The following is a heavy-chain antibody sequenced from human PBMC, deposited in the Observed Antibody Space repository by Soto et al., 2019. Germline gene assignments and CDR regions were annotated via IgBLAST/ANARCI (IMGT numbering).Heavy chain of an antibody. J-gene: IGHJ4*02. CDR1: GGSISSGGYS. V-gene: IGHV4-30-2*01. D-gene: IGHD4-17*01. Sequence: SETLSLTCAVSGGSISSGGYSWSWIRQPPGKGLEWIGYIYHSGSTYYNPSLKSRVTISVDRSKNQFSLKLSSVTAADTAVYYCASTEYGDYDYWGQGTLVTVSS. CDR3: ASTEYGDYDY. CDR2: IYHSGST.